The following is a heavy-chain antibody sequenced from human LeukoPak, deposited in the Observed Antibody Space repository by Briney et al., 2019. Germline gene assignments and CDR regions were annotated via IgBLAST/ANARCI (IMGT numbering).Heavy chain of an antibody. V-gene: IGHV3-9*03. D-gene: IGHD6-6*01. CDR2: ISWNSGNI. J-gene: IGHJ4*02. CDR3: AKAVGYTSSSGGYFDY. CDR1: GFTFDDYA. Sequence: GGSLRLSCAASGFTFDDYAMHWVRQAPGKGLGWVSGISWNSGNIGYADSVKGRFTISRDNAKNSLYLQMNSLRAEDMALYYCAKAVGYTSSSGGYFDYWGQGILVTVSS.